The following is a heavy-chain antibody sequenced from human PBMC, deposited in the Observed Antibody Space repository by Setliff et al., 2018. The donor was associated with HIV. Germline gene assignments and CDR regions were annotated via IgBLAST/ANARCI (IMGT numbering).Heavy chain of an antibody. D-gene: IGHD3-10*01. V-gene: IGHV3-7*03. CDR2: IGQDGSEK. Sequence: PGGSLRLSCAASRFDFNNYWMCWVRQAPGKGLEWVANIGQDGSEKNYVDSVKGRFTISRDNAKNSMDLQMNSLRAEDTALYYCAKDELFYYGSGNFYYWYFDFWGRGSLVTVSS. CDR1: RFDFNNYW. J-gene: IGHJ2*01. CDR3: AKDELFYYGSGNFYYWYFDF.